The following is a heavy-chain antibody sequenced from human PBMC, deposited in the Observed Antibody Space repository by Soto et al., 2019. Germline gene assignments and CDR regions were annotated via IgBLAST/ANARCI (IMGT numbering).Heavy chain of an antibody. Sequence: SETLSLTCTVSGGSISSSSYYWGWIRQPPGKGLEWIGSIYYSGSTYYNPSLKSRVTISVDTSKNQFSLKLSSVTAADTAVYYCASSYGSGSYYSYYYYYYGMDAWGQGTTVTVSS. V-gene: IGHV4-39*01. CDR2: IYYSGST. J-gene: IGHJ6*02. D-gene: IGHD3-10*01. CDR1: GGSISSSSYY. CDR3: ASSYGSGSYYSYYYYYYGMDA.